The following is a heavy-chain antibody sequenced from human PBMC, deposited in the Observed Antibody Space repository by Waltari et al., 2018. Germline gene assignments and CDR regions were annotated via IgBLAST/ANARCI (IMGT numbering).Heavy chain of an antibody. V-gene: IGHV4-61*02. Sequence: QVQLQESGPGLVKPSQTLSLTCTVSGGSISSGSYYWSWIRQPAGKGLEWIGRIYTSGSTNYNPSLKSRVTISVDTSKNQFSLKLSSVTAADTAVYYCAGIVPLVGATTNWGQGTLVTVSS. CDR1: GGSISSGSYY. D-gene: IGHD1-26*01. CDR3: AGIVPLVGATTN. CDR2: IYTSGST. J-gene: IGHJ4*02.